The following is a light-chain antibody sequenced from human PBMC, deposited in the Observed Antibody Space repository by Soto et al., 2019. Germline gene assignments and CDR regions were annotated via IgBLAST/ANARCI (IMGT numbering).Light chain of an antibody. V-gene: IGKV3D-20*01. CDR1: QSVSSSR. CDR3: QQFSSYPLT. Sequence: EIVLTQSPGTLSLSPGERATLSCGASQSVSSSRLAWYQQKPALAPRLLIYDGFLRATGIPDRFSGGGSGTDFTLTISRLEPEDFAVYYCQQFSSYPLTFGGGTKV. CDR2: DGF. J-gene: IGKJ4*01.